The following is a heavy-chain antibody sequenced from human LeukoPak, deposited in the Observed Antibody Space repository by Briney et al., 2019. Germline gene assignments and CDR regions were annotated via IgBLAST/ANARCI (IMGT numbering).Heavy chain of an antibody. Sequence: GGSLRLSCAASGFTFSLYAMSWVRQAPGKGLEWVSGITGSGGTTYYADSVKGRLTLSRDNSKNTLYLQMNSLGAEDTAVYYCAKHNSGNFIYFDSWGQGALVTVSS. J-gene: IGHJ4*02. CDR1: GFTFSLYA. CDR3: AKHNSGNFIYFDS. V-gene: IGHV3-23*01. CDR2: ITGSGGTT. D-gene: IGHD1-26*01.